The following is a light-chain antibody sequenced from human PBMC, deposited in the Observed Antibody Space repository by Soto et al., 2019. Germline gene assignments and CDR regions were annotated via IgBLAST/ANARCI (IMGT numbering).Light chain of an antibody. CDR2: AAS. CDR1: QGISSS. V-gene: IGKV1-9*01. Sequence: IQLTQSPSSLSVSVGARVTVTCRASQGISSSFSWYQQKAGKAHKLLIYAASTLRSGVPSRLSGGGSATDFTRTISSLPNDDFATYYDQQRNTPPRTFGPGTKVEIK. J-gene: IGKJ1*01. CDR3: QQRNTPPRT.